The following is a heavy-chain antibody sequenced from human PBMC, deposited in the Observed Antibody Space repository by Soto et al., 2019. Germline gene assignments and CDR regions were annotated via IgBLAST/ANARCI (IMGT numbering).Heavy chain of an antibody. CDR2: IYATGTT. V-gene: IGHV4-4*07. D-gene: IGHD1-1*01. Sequence: QVQLQESGPGLVKPSETLSLTCTVSGASISGFYWSWIRKSAGQGLEWIGRIYATGTTDYNPSLKSRVMMSVDTSKKQLSLKLRSVTAADTAVYYCVRDGTKTLRDWFDPWGQGISVTVSS. J-gene: IGHJ5*02. CDR1: GASISGFY. CDR3: VRDGTKTLRDWFDP.